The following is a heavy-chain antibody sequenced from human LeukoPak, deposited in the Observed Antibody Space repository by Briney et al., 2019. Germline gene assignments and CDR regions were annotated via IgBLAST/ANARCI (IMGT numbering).Heavy chain of an antibody. CDR3: AVGIVVVPAALDY. CDR1: GYTFTSYA. Sequence: GASVKVSCKASGYTFTSYAMHWVRQAPGQRLERMGWINAGNGNTKYSQKFQGRVTITRDTSASTAYMELSSLRSEDTAVYYCAVGIVVVPAALDYWGQGTLVTVSS. J-gene: IGHJ4*02. V-gene: IGHV1-3*01. CDR2: INAGNGNT. D-gene: IGHD2-2*01.